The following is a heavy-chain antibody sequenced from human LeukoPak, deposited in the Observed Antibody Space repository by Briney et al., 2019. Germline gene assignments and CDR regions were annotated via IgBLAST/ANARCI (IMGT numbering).Heavy chain of an antibody. CDR3: AREGVRSYAFDI. CDR2: IIPILGIA. Sequence: GASVMVPSKASGGTFISYAISWVRQAPGQGLEWMGRIIPILGIANYAQKFQGRVTITADKSTSTAYMELSRLRTEDTAVYYCAREGVRSYAFDISGQGTMVTASS. V-gene: IGHV1-69*04. CDR1: GGTFISYA. D-gene: IGHD3-3*01. J-gene: IGHJ3*02.